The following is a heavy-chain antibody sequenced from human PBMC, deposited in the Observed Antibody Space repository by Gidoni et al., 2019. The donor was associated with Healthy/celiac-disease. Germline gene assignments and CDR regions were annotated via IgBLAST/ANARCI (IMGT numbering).Heavy chain of an antibody. D-gene: IGHD3-3*01. V-gene: IGHV3-23*01. CDR2: ISGSGGST. Sequence: EVQLLESGGGLVQPGGSLRLSCAASGFPFSSYALSWVRQAPGKGLEWVSAISGSGGSTYYADSVKGRFTISRDNSKNTLYLQMNSLRAEDTAVYYCAKDHWVRITIFGVASKTNGMDVWGQGTTVTVSS. CDR3: AKDHWVRITIFGVASKTNGMDV. J-gene: IGHJ6*02. CDR1: GFPFSSYA.